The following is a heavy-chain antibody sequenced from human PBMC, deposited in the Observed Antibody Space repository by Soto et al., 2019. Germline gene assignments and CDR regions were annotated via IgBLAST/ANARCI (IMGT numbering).Heavy chain of an antibody. D-gene: IGHD2-21*01. CDR2: IYPGDSDT. V-gene: IGHV5-51*01. CDR3: ARTTIAGIRGYFDY. J-gene: IGHJ4*02. Sequence: GESVKISCXGSGYSFSTSWIGWVRQMPGKGLEWMGIIYPGDSDTRYSPSFQGQVTISADKSISTAFLQWGSLKASDTATYYCARTTIAGIRGYFDYWGQGTLVTVSS. CDR1: GYSFSTSW.